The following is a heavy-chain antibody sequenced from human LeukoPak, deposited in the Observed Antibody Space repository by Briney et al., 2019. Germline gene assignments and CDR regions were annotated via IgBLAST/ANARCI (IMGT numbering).Heavy chain of an antibody. CDR2: IYYGGTSGNT. J-gene: IGHJ4*02. Sequence: GSLRLSCAASGFTFSSYAMSWIRQPPGKGLEWIASIYYGGTSGNTYYNPSLRSRLTIPVDTSKNQFSLRLNSVTAADTAVYYCVRHGSYYRRIDYWGQGTLVTVSS. CDR3: VRHGSYYRRIDY. V-gene: IGHV4-39*01. D-gene: IGHD1-26*01. CDR1: GFTFSSYA.